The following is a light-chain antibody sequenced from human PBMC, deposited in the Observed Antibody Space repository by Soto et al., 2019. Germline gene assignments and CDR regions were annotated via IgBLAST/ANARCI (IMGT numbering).Light chain of an antibody. CDR2: GNS. CDR1: SSNIGAGYD. CDR3: KSYDSSLSGSRV. Sequence: QSVLTQPPSVSGAPGQRITISCTGSSSNIGAGYDVPWYQQLPGTAPKLLIYGNSNRPSGVPDRFSGSKSGTSASLAITGLQAEDEADYYCKSYDSSLSGSRVFGGGTQLTVL. V-gene: IGLV1-40*01. J-gene: IGLJ2*01.